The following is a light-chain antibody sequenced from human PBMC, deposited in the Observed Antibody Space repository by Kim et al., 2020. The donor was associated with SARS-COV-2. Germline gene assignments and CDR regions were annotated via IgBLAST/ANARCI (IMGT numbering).Light chain of an antibody. CDR2: ATS. CDR1: QDISTW. Sequence: DIQMTQSPSSVSASVGDRVTITCRASQDISTWLAWYQQKPGKAPKLLIYATSNLQSGVPSRFSGSGSGTDFTLSISSLQPEDFATYYCQHANSFPITFGQGTRLEIK. CDR3: QHANSFPIT. V-gene: IGKV1-12*01. J-gene: IGKJ5*01.